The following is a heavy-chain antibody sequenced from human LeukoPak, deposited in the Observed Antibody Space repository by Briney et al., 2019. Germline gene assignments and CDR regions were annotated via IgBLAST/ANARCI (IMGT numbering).Heavy chain of an antibody. CDR1: VGAFCGYY. Sequence: SETLSLTSAVYVGAFCGYYWSWIRQPPGKGRECSGEINHSGSTNYNPSLKSRVTISVDTSTNQFSLTLSSVTAADTAVYYCARGGYYYASSGYFDFDYWGQGTLVTAYS. J-gene: IGHJ4*02. V-gene: IGHV4-34*01. CDR2: INHSGST. D-gene: IGHD3-22*01. CDR3: ARGGYYYASSGYFDFDY.